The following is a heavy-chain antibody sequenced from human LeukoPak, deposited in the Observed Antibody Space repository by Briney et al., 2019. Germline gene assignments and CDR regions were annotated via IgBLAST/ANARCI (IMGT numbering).Heavy chain of an antibody. CDR1: GYSISSNNW. CDR2: IYYSGST. D-gene: IGHD6-19*01. J-gene: IGHJ3*02. Sequence: SDTLSLTCAVSGYSISSNNWWAWIRQPPGKGLEWIGYIYYSGSTYYNPYNPSLTSRATMSVDTSKNQFSLKLDSVTEIDTAMYYCARNQAVAANRGAFDIWGQGTMVTVSS. CDR3: ARNQAVAANRGAFDI. V-gene: IGHV4-28*01.